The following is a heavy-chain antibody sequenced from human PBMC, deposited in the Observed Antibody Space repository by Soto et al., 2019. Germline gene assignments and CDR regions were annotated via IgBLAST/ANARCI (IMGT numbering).Heavy chain of an antibody. CDR3: ARRHLAVAVSPWCDP. V-gene: IGHV2-26*01. Sequence: QVTLKESGPVLVKPTETLTLRCTVSGLSITDSEMGVSWIRQPPGQPLEWLAPIDSSGEKSYRTFLKSRLAISKDTSKSQIVLTMTNMDPADTATYYCARRHLAVAVSPWCDPWGQGIPVTVSS. J-gene: IGHJ5*02. CDR1: GLSITDSEMG. CDR2: IDSSGEK. D-gene: IGHD6-19*01.